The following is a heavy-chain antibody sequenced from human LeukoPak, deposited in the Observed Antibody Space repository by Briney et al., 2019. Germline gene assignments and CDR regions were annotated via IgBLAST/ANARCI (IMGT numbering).Heavy chain of an antibody. CDR3: ARAPTSSSWFDP. D-gene: IGHD6-13*01. J-gene: IGHJ5*02. CDR1: GGSISSSSYY. CDR2: IYYSGST. Sequence: KTSETLSLTCTVPGGSISSSSYYWGWIRQPPGKGLEWIGSIYYSGSTYYNPSLKSRVTISVDTSKNQFSLKLSSVTAADTAVYYCARAPTSSSWFDPWGQGTLVTVSS. V-gene: IGHV4-39*07.